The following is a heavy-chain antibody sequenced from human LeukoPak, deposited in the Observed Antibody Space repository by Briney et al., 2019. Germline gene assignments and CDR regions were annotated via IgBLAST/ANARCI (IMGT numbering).Heavy chain of an antibody. D-gene: IGHD6-19*01. CDR2: ISGSGGST. CDR3: AKVAGIAVAGTTNY. J-gene: IGHJ4*02. CDR1: GFTFSSYA. V-gene: IGHV3-23*01. Sequence: GALRLPCAASGFTFSSYAMSWVRQAPGKGLEWVSAISGSGGSTYYADSVKGRFTISRDNSKNTLYLQMNSLRAEDTAVYYCAKVAGIAVAGTTNYWGQGTLVTVSS.